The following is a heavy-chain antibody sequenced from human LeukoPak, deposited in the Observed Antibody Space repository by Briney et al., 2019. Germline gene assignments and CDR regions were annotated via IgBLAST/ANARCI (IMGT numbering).Heavy chain of an antibody. CDR1: GSTFSTYW. CDR3: ARHSSIYGSGSGGFDP. Sequence: RGESLQISCKGSGSTFSTYWIGWVRQLPGKGLEWMGIIYPGDSDTRYTPSFQGQVTISVDKSNSTAYLHWSSLKASDTAMYYCARHSSIYGSGSGGFDPWGQGTLVTVSS. D-gene: IGHD3-10*01. V-gene: IGHV5-51*01. J-gene: IGHJ5*02. CDR2: IYPGDSDT.